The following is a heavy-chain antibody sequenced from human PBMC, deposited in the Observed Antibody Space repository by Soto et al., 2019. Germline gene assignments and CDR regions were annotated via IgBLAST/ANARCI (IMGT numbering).Heavy chain of an antibody. Sequence: SQTLSLTCAISGDSVSSNSAAWSWIRQSPSRGLEWLGRTFYRSKWYNDYAVSVKGRITINPDTSKDLFSLQLNSVTPEDTAVYYCAKEGGNHYYYYAMDVWGQGTTVTVSS. CDR3: AKEGGNHYYYYAMDV. D-gene: IGHD1-26*01. V-gene: IGHV6-1*01. CDR2: TFYRSKWYN. J-gene: IGHJ6*02. CDR1: GDSVSSNSAA.